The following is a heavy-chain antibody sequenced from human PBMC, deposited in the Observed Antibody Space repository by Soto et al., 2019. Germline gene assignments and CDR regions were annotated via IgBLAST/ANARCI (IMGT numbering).Heavy chain of an antibody. Sequence: QLQLQESGSGLVKPSQTLSLTCAVSGGSISSGGYSWSWIRQPQGKGREWIGNIYHSGSTYYNPSLKSRVTISVDRSKNQISLKLSSVTAADTAVYYCARGMTTVTTFDYWGQGTLVTVSS. CDR2: IYHSGST. V-gene: IGHV4-30-2*01. J-gene: IGHJ4*02. D-gene: IGHD4-17*01. CDR3: ARGMTTVTTFDY. CDR1: GGSISSGGYS.